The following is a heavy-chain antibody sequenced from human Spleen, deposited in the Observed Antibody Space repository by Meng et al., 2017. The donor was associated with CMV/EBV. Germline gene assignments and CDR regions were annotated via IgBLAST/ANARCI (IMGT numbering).Heavy chain of an antibody. CDR3: VRDMDV. V-gene: IGHV3-7*01. Sequence: GESLKISCAASGFSFTSYWMTWVRQAPGKGLEWVANMNQDGSQKHYVDSVKGRFTISRDNAKNSLSLQMNSLGAEDTAVYYCVRDMDVWGQGTTVTVSS. CDR1: GFSFTSYW. J-gene: IGHJ6*02. CDR2: MNQDGSQK.